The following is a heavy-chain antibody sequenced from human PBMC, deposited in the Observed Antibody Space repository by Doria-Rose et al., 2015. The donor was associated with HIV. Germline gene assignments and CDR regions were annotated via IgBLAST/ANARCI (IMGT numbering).Heavy chain of an antibody. J-gene: IGHJ4*02. Sequence: GLIQRGGSLRLSCAASGFTFRTYSMNWVRQAPGKGLEWVSCITSSGGTIYYADSVRGRFTISRDNAKHSLYLQMNSLRDEDTAAYYCARGDTYTYGSTDLDCWGQGTLVTVSS. CDR3: ARGDTYTYGSTDLDC. D-gene: IGHD5-18*01. V-gene: IGHV3-48*02. CDR1: GFTFRTYS. CDR2: ITSSGGTI.